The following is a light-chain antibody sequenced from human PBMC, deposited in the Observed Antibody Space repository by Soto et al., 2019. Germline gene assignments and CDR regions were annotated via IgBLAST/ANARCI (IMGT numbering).Light chain of an antibody. Sequence: EIVLTQSPGTLSLSPGERATLSCRASQSVSSSYLAWYQQKPGQAPTLLIHGASSRATGIPDRFSGSGSGIDFTLTISRLEPEDFAVYYCQHSGTFGQGTKLEIK. CDR3: QHSGT. V-gene: IGKV3-20*01. CDR1: QSVSSSY. CDR2: GAS. J-gene: IGKJ2*01.